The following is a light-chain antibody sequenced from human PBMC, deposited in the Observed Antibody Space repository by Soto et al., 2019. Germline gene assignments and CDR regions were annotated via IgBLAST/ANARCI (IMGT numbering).Light chain of an antibody. V-gene: IGKV3-20*01. J-gene: IGKJ2*01. CDR1: QTISRTF. CDR3: QQYDSPPNA. Sequence: EILLTQSPGTLSLSPGERATLSCRASQTISRTFLAWYQQRPGQAPRLLIYGASSRATGIPDRFSGSGSGTDFTLTISGLEPDDFAMYYCQQYDSPPNAFGQGTKVDIK. CDR2: GAS.